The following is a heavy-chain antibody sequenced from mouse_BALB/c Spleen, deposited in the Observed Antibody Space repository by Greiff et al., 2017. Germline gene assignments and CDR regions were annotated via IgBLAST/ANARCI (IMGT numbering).Heavy chain of an antibody. Sequence: VQLQQSGAELARPGASVKLSCKASGHTFTDYYINWVKQRTGQGLEWIGEIYPGSGNTYYNEKFKGKATLTADKSSSTAYMQLSSLTSEDSAVYFCAIYYGYDVDYWGQGTTLTVSA. CDR1: GHTFTDYY. V-gene: IGHV1-77*01. J-gene: IGHJ2*01. D-gene: IGHD2-2*01. CDR2: IYPGSGNT. CDR3: AIYYGYDVDY.